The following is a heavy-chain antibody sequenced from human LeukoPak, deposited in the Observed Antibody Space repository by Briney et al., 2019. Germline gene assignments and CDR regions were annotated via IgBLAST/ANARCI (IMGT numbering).Heavy chain of an antibody. CDR2: IYTSGST. D-gene: IGHD3-10*01. CDR3: ARRFLVRLPLNWFDP. V-gene: IGHV4-61*02. CDR1: GGSISSGSYY. J-gene: IGHJ5*02. Sequence: SETLSLTCTVSGGSISSGSYYWSWIRQPAGKGLEWIGRIYTSGSTNYNPSLKSRVTISVDTSKNQFSLKLSSVTAADTAVYYCARRFLVRLPLNWFDPWGQGTLVTVSS.